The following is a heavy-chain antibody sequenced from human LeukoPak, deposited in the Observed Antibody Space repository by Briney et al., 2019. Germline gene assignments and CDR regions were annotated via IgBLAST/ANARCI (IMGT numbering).Heavy chain of an antibody. D-gene: IGHD2-15*01. CDR1: GYSFTSYW. V-gene: IGHV5-51*01. CDR2: IYAGDSDT. Sequence: GESLKISSKGSGYSFTSYWIGWVRQMPGKGLEWMGIIYAGDSDTRYSPSFQGQVTISADKSISTAYLQWSSLKASDTAMYYCARRGYCSGGSGFSNAFDIWGQGTMVTVSS. J-gene: IGHJ3*02. CDR3: ARRGYCSGGSGFSNAFDI.